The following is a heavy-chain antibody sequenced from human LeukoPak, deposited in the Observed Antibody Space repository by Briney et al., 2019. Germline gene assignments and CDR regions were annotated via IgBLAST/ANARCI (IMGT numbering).Heavy chain of an antibody. CDR1: GGSISSSSYY. D-gene: IGHD3-22*01. CDR2: IYYSGST. J-gene: IGHJ4*02. CDR3: ARDQYYYDSSGYSGY. V-gene: IGHV4-39*07. Sequence: SETLSLTCTVSGGSISSSSYYWGWIRQPPGKGLEWIGSIYYSGSTYYNPSLKSRVTISVDTSKNQFSLKLSSVTAADTAVYYCARDQYYYDSSGYSGYWGQGTLVTVSS.